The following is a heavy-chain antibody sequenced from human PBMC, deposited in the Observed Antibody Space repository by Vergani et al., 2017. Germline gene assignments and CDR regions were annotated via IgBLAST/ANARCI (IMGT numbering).Heavy chain of an antibody. CDR3: AKDASPILAVAGSRWWYFDL. CDR2: ISYDGSNK. J-gene: IGHJ2*01. Sequence: QVQLVESGGGVVQPGRSLRLSCAASGFTFSSYGMHWVRQAPGKGLEWVAVISYDGSNKYYADSVKGRFTISRDNSKNTLYLQMNSLRAEDTAVYYCAKDASPILAVAGSRWWYFDLWGCGTLVTVSS. CDR1: GFTFSSYG. D-gene: IGHD6-19*01. V-gene: IGHV3-30*18.